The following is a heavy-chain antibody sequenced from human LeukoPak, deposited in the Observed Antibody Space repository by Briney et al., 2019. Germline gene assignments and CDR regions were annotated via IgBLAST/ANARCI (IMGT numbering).Heavy chain of an antibody. CDR3: ARDGTRMGNYFNY. D-gene: IGHD7-27*01. CDR2: IYYSGST. CDR1: GYSISNGYY. J-gene: IGHJ4*02. V-gene: IGHV4-38-2*02. Sequence: SETLSLTCTVSGYSISNGYYWSWIRQPPGKGLEWIGYIYYSGSTNYNPSLKSRVTISLDTSKNQFSLKLSSVTAADTAVYFCARDGTRMGNYFNYWGQGTLVTVSS.